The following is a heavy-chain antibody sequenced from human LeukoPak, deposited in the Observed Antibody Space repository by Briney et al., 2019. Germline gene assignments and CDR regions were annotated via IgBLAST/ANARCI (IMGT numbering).Heavy chain of an antibody. Sequence: SETLSLTCAVYGGSFSGYYWSWIRQPPGKGLEWIGEINHSGSTNYNPSLKSRVTISVDTSKNQFSLKLSSVTAADTAVYYCARRLRGVRGVSYDYWGRGTLVTVSS. CDR3: ARRLRGVRGVSYDY. CDR1: GGSFSGYY. J-gene: IGHJ4*02. V-gene: IGHV4-34*01. D-gene: IGHD3-10*01. CDR2: INHSGST.